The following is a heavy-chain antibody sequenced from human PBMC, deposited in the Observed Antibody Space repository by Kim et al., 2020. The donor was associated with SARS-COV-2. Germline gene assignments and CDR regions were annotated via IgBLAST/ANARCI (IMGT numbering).Heavy chain of an antibody. Sequence: SETLSLTCTVSGGSISSSSYYWGWIRQPPGKGLGWIGSIYYSGSTYYNPSLKSRVTISVDTSKNQFSLKLSSVTAADTAVYYCARHTSSGWYLSIGFWFDPWGQGTLVTVSS. D-gene: IGHD6-19*01. CDR3: ARHTSSGWYLSIGFWFDP. J-gene: IGHJ5*02. CDR1: GGSISSSSYY. V-gene: IGHV4-39*01. CDR2: IYYSGST.